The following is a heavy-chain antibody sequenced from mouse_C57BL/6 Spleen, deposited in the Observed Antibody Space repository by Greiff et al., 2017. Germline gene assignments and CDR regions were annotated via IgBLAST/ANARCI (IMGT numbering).Heavy chain of an antibody. D-gene: IGHD1-1*01. CDR2: IYPRSGNT. CDR1: GYTFTSYG. CDR3: ARYDGSEGYFDY. J-gene: IGHJ2*01. V-gene: IGHV1-81*01. Sequence: VQLQESGAELARPGASVKLSCKASGYTFTSYGISWVKQRTGQGLEWIGEIYPRSGNTYYNEKFKGKATLTADKSSSTAYMELRSLTSEDSAVYFCARYDGSEGYFDYWGQGTTLTVSS.